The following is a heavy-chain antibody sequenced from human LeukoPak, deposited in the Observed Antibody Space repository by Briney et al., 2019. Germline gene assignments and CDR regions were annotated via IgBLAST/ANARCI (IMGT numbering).Heavy chain of an antibody. J-gene: IGHJ4*02. CDR3: ARHLSGITGYTYGRGIDY. V-gene: IGHV3-7*01. CDR1: GFTFSSYW. D-gene: IGHD5-18*01. Sequence: GGSLRLSCAASGFTFSSYWMSWVCQAPGKGLEWVANIKKDGSEKYYVDSVKGRFTISRDNAKKSLYLQMNSLGAEDTAVYYCARHLSGITGYTYGRGIDYWGQGTLVTVSS. CDR2: IKKDGSEK.